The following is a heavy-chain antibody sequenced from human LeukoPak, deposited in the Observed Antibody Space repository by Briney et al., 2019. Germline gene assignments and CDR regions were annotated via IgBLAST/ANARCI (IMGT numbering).Heavy chain of an antibody. V-gene: IGHV1-69*04. CDR1: GDTFSSFNKYG. J-gene: IGHJ4*02. CDR3: AREGTYYYDSSGYYP. CDR2: IIPLFGIA. Sequence: SVTVSCKPSGDTFSSFNKYGISWVRQAPGQGLEWLGRIIPLFGIANYAQKFQGRVTITADKSTSTVYMDLSSLTSEDTAVYYCAREGTYYYDSSGYYPWGQGTLVTVSS. D-gene: IGHD3-22*01.